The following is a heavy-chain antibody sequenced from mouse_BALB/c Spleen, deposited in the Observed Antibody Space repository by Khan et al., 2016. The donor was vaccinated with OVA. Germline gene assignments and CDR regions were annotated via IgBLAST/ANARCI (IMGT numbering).Heavy chain of an antibody. CDR1: GFSLSRYN. CDR2: IWGGGGT. V-gene: IGHV2-6-4*01. J-gene: IGHJ4*01. Sequence: QVQLKESGPGLVAPSQSLSITCTVSGFSLSRYNIHWVRQPPGKGLEWLGMIWGGGGTDYNSTLKSRMSISKDNSKSQVFLKMNSLQSDDTAMYYCARAYYSYDCYYAMDYWGQGTSVTVAS. CDR3: ARAYYSYDCYYAMDY. D-gene: IGHD2-12*01.